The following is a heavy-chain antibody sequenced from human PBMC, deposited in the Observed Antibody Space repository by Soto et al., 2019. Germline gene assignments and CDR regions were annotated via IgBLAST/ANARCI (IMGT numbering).Heavy chain of an antibody. D-gene: IGHD3-3*01. Sequence: QNTLMESGPTLVKPTQTLTLTCTFSGCSLNTGGLGVGWIRQPPGKALEWLAVIFWDDDKRYSPSLKSRLTIFKDTSTNQVVLLMTNMDPVDTATYYCAHRIGKYNFWNGGYFDCWVQGSLVTVSS. CDR2: IFWDDDK. CDR1: GCSLNTGGLG. CDR3: AHRIGKYNFWNGGYFDC. J-gene: IGHJ4*02. V-gene: IGHV2-5*02.